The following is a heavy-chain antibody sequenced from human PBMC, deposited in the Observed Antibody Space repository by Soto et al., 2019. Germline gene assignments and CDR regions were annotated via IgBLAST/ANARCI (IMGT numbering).Heavy chain of an antibody. J-gene: IGHJ4*02. D-gene: IGHD3-10*01. Sequence: QLQLQESGPGLVKPSETLSLTCTVSGGSISSSSYYWGWIRQPPGKGLEWIGSIYYSGSTYYNPSLKSRVTISVDTSKNQFSLKLSSVTAADTAVYYCARHYYGSGSYSGYWGQGTLVTVSS. CDR3: ARHYYGSGSYSGY. V-gene: IGHV4-39*01. CDR1: GGSISSSSYY. CDR2: IYYSGST.